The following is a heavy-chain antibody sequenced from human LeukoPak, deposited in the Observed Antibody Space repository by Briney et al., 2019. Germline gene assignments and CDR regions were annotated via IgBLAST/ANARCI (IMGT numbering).Heavy chain of an antibody. V-gene: IGHV3-33*01. J-gene: IGHJ5*02. CDR2: IWYDGSNK. CDR3: ARDRLRYCSGSSCYLLDP. Sequence: GGSLRLSCAASGFTFSSYGMHWVRQAPGKGLEWVAVIWYDGSNKYYADSVKGRFTISRDNSKNTLYLQMNSLRAEDTAVYYCARDRLRYCSGSSCYLLDPWGQGTLVTVSS. D-gene: IGHD2-15*01. CDR1: GFTFSSYG.